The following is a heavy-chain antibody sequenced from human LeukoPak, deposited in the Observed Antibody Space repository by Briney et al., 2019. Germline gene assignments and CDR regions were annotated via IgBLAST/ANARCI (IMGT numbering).Heavy chain of an antibody. V-gene: IGHV1-69*13. Sequence: SVKVSCKASGGTFSTHAITWVRQAPGQGLEWMGGIIPVFGTANYAQKFQGRVTIIADESTSTAYMELSSLRSEDTAVYYCARGLATGHSYWGQGTLVTVSS. CDR3: ARGLATGHSY. D-gene: IGHD1-1*01. J-gene: IGHJ4*02. CDR1: GGTFSTHA. CDR2: IIPVFGTA.